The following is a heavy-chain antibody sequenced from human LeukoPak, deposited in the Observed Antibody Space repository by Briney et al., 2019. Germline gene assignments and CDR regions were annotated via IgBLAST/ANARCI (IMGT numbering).Heavy chain of an antibody. V-gene: IGHV1-46*01. CDR3: ATSRGYCSSTSCRDDYYFDY. Sequence: ASVTVSCKASGYTFTSYYMHWVRQAPGQGLEWMGIINPSGGSTSYAQKFQGRVTMTRDTSISTAYMELSRLRSDDTAVYYCATSRGYCSSTSCRDDYYFDYWGQGALVTVSS. CDR1: GYTFTSYY. D-gene: IGHD2-2*01. J-gene: IGHJ4*02. CDR2: INPSGGST.